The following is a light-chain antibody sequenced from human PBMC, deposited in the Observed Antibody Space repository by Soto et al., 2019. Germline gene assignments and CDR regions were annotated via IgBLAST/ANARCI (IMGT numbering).Light chain of an antibody. Sequence: DVVMTQSPLSLSVTLGQPASISCRSSQSLVHSDGNTYLNWFQQRPGQSPRRLIYKVSYRDSGVPGRFSGSASGPDFTLKISRVEAEDVGIYYGMQSTNWPPLTFGGGT. CDR2: KVS. J-gene: IGKJ4*01. CDR3: MQSTNWPPLT. V-gene: IGKV2-30*02. CDR1: QSLVHSDGNTY.